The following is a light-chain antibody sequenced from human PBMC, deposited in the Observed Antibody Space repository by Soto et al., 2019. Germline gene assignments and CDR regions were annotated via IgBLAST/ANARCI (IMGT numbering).Light chain of an antibody. J-gene: IGKJ2*01. V-gene: IGKV3-11*01. CDR3: QQRIDWARTS. CDR1: QSVSSH. CDR2: DTS. Sequence: EIVLTQSPATLSLSPGERATLSCRASQSVSSHLAWYQQKPGQAPRLLIYDTSNRATGITARFSGSGSGTDFTLTIISIEPTDFAVSYCQQRIDWARTSCGQGTKLEIK.